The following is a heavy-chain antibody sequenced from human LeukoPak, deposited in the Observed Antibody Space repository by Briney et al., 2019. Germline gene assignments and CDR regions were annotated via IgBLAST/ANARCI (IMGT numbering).Heavy chain of an antibody. D-gene: IGHD6-13*01. CDR2: INSDGSST. V-gene: IGHV3-74*01. CDR1: GFTFSSYW. J-gene: IGHJ6*03. Sequence: GGSLRLSCAASGFTFSSYWMHWVRQAPGKGLVWVSRINSDGSSTSYADSVKGRFTISRDNAKNSLYLQMNSLRAEDTAVYYCAREASSWYVYYYYYMDVWGKGTTVTVSS. CDR3: AREASSWYVYYYYYMDV.